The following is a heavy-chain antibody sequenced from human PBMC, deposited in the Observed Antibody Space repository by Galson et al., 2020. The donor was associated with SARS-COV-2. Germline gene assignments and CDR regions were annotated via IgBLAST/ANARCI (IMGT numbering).Heavy chain of an antibody. V-gene: IGHV3-7*01. CDR2: IMGDGSET. CDR3: TREGWQGGY. J-gene: IGHJ4*01. CDR1: GFDFEDFW. D-gene: IGHD3-22*01. Sequence: GGSLRLSCIASGFDFEDFWMSWFRQAPGEGLEWVANIMGDGSETNYVESVEGRFSISRDNAVNSLFLQMNSLRVEDTGVYYCTREGWQGGYWGQGTRVTVSS.